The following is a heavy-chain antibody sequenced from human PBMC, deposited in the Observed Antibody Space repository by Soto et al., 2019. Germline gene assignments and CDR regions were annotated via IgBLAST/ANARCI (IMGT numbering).Heavy chain of an antibody. Sequence: ASVKVSCKASGGTFSNHAISWVRQAPGQGPEWMGGIIPLSGTTNYVPKFQGRVTITADESMTTAYMELSNLRYEDTAVYYCARGPDRSGFYLFDYWGQGTLVTVSS. D-gene: IGHD3-22*01. CDR3: ARGPDRSGFYLFDY. V-gene: IGHV1-69*13. CDR2: IIPLSGTT. CDR1: GGTFSNHA. J-gene: IGHJ4*02.